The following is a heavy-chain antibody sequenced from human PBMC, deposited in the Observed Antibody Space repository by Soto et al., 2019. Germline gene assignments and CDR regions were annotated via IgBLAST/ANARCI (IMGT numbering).Heavy chain of an antibody. D-gene: IGHD3-22*01. V-gene: IGHV4-59*08. J-gene: IGHJ6*02. Sequence: SETLSLTCTVSGFSISSYYWSWIRQPPGKGLEWIGYIYYSGSTNYNPSLKSRVTISVDTSKNQFSLKLSSVTAADTAVYYCARHNYDSSSYYHYYYGMDVWGQGTTVTVSS. CDR1: GFSISSYY. CDR2: IYYSGST. CDR3: ARHNYDSSSYYHYYYGMDV.